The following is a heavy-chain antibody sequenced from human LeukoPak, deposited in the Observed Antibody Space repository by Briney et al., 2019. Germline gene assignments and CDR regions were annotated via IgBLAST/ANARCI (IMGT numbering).Heavy chain of an antibody. CDR1: GFTFGSFA. CDR3: ARAPTGESYSGGWLGY. J-gene: IGHJ4*02. D-gene: IGHD6-19*01. Sequence: GGSLRLSCAASGFTFGSFAMYWVRQAPGKGLEWVALISYDGTNEYHADSVKGRFTISRDNSKNTLYLQMNSLRAEDTAVYYCARAPTGESYSGGWLGYWGQGTLVTVSS. CDR2: ISYDGTNE. V-gene: IGHV3-30-3*01.